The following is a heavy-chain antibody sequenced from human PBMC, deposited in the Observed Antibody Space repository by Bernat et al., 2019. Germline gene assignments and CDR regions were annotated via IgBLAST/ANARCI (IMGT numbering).Heavy chain of an antibody. CDR3: ARDIRSSRYDY. CDR1: GFTFRNYG. Sequence: QVQLVESGGGVVQPGRSLRLSCAASGFTFRNYGMLWVRQAPGKGLEWVAVIWYDASKKYYVDSVKGRFTISRDNSKNTLYLQLDSLRVEDTAVYYCARDIRSSRYDYWGQGTVVTVSS. J-gene: IGHJ4*02. D-gene: IGHD3-3*02. V-gene: IGHV3-33*01. CDR2: IWYDASKK.